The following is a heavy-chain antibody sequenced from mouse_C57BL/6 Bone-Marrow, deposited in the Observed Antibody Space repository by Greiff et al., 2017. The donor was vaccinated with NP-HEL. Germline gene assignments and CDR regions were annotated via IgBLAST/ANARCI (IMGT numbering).Heavy chain of an antibody. J-gene: IGHJ2*01. V-gene: IGHV1-82*01. Sequence: VQLQQPGPELVKPGASVKLSCKASGYAFSSSWMNWVQQRPGKGLEWIGRIYPGDGDTNYNGKFKGKATLTADKSSSTAYMQLSSLTSEDSAVYFCARWGGDSSGYLDCWGQGTTLTVAS. CDR2: IYPGDGDT. CDR3: ARWGGDSSGYLDC. D-gene: IGHD3-2*02. CDR1: GYAFSSSW.